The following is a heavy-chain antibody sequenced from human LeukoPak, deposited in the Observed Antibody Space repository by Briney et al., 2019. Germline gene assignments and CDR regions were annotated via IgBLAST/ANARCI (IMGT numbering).Heavy chain of an antibody. J-gene: IGHJ4*02. CDR2: IYYSGNT. Sequence: PSETLSLTCTVSGGSISSYYWSWIRQPPGKGLEWIGYIYYSGNTNYNPSLKSRVTISVDTSKEQFSLKLSSVTAADTAVYYCARSVSGYQHFDYWGQGTLVTVSS. D-gene: IGHD2-2*01. V-gene: IGHV4-59*01. CDR3: ARSVSGYQHFDY. CDR1: GGSISSYY.